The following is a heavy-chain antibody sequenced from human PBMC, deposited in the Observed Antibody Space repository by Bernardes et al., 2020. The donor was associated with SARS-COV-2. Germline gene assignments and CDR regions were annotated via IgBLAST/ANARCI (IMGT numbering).Heavy chain of an antibody. V-gene: IGHV3-23*01. Sequence: GGSLRLSCAASGFTFSSYAMSWVRQAPGKGLEWVSAISGSGGSTYYADSVKGRFTISRDNSKNTLYLQMNSLRAEDTAVYYCARERSYCSGGSCYPGGWFDPWGQGTLVTVSS. J-gene: IGHJ5*02. CDR3: ARERSYCSGGSCYPGGWFDP. D-gene: IGHD2-15*01. CDR1: GFTFSSYA. CDR2: ISGSGGST.